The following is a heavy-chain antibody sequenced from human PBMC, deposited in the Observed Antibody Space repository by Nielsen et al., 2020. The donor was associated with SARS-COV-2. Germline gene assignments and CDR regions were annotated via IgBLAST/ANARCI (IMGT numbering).Heavy chain of an antibody. Sequence: SETLSLTCAVSGGSISSSNWWSWVRPPPGKGLEWIGEIYHSGSTNYNPSLKSRVTISVDKSKNQFSLKLSSVTAADTAVYYCARETKKRGYSYGSATYCYYYYMDVWGKGTTVTVSS. CDR2: IYHSGST. J-gene: IGHJ6*03. D-gene: IGHD5-18*01. CDR3: ARETKKRGYSYGSATYCYYYYMDV. V-gene: IGHV4-4*02. CDR1: GGSISSSNW.